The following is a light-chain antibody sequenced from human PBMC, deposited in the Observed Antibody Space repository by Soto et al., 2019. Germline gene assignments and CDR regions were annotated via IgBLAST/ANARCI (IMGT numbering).Light chain of an antibody. CDR3: QQYKVYPYT. CDR1: QSITGR. V-gene: IGKV1-5*01. J-gene: IGKJ2*01. CDR2: DVS. Sequence: DIQMTQSPSTLSASIGDTVTLTCRASQSITGRLAWYQQKPGRPPKLLIYDVSILESGVPSRFSGRDSGTDFTLTISSLRPDDFATFYCQQYKVYPYTFGQGTRLDI.